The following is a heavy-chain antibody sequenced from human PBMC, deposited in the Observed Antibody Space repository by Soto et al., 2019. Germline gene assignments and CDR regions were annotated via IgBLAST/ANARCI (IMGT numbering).Heavy chain of an antibody. V-gene: IGHV3-21*01. CDR1: GFTFSSYS. J-gene: IGHJ5*01. D-gene: IGHD3-10*01. CDR3: LWCGDS. CDR2: ISSSSNYI. Sequence: EVQLVESGGGLVKPGGSLRLSCAASGFTFSSYSMNWVRQAPGKGLEWVSSISSSSNYIYYADSVKGRCTISRDNAKNSRYLQMNSLSAEDTDVYDCLWCGDSWGQGTLVTVCS.